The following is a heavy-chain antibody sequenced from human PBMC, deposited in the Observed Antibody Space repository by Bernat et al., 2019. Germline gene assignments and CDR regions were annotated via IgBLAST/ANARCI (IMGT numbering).Heavy chain of an antibody. D-gene: IGHD3-10*01. V-gene: IGHV3-74*01. CDR1: GFTFSSYW. Sequence: EVQLVESGGGLVQPGGSLRLSCAASGFTFSSYWMHWVRQAPGKGLVWVSRINGDGSSTSYADSVKGRFTISRDNGKNTLYLQMNRLRGEDTAVYYCARDDDVTPSSGFDYWGQGTLVTVSS. CDR2: INGDGSST. CDR3: ARDDDVTPSSGFDY. J-gene: IGHJ4*02.